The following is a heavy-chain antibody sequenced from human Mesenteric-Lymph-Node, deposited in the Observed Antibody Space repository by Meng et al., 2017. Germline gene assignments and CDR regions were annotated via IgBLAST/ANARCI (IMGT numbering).Heavy chain of an antibody. D-gene: IGHD3-3*01. Sequence: GESLKISCAASGFTFSSYEMNWVRQAPGKGLEWVSYISSSGSTIYYADSVKGRFTISRDNAKNSLYLQMNSLRAEDTAVYYCARDRARSAWDYDFWSGGYGMDVWGQGNTVNGAS. J-gene: IGHJ6*01. CDR3: ARDRARSAWDYDFWSGGYGMDV. CDR1: GFTFSSYE. V-gene: IGHV3-48*03. CDR2: ISSSGSTI.